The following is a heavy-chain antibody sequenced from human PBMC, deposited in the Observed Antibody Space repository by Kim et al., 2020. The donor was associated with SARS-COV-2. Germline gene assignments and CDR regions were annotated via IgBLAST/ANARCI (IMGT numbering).Heavy chain of an antibody. Sequence: NQEGSGKHFLSSVKGRFTISRDNAKNSLYLEINSLRAEDTAVYYCARERATFDIWGQGTMVTVSS. D-gene: IGHD1-26*01. CDR2: NQEGSGK. CDR3: ARERATFDI. V-gene: IGHV3-7*01. J-gene: IGHJ3*02.